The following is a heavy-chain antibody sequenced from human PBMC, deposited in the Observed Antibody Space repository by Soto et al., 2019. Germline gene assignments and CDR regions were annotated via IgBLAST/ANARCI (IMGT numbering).Heavy chain of an antibody. J-gene: IGHJ4*01. CDR3: ARAHAPTLPFDS. CDR1: AGLIRPFC. V-gene: IGHV4-59*07. CDR2: IFHSGNA. D-gene: IGHD2-15*01. Sequence: SDTLRFTYPVSAGLIRPFCRSGIRQAPGKGLEWIGFIFHSGNAKYNPSLKSRVTISVDTSKNQFSLSLDSVTAADTVVYFCARAHAPTLPFDSWGQGTLVTVS.